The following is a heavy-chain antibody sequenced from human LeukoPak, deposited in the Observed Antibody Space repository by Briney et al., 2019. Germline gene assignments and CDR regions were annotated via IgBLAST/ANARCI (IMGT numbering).Heavy chain of an antibody. V-gene: IGHV3-33*01. CDR3: ARVDTAMGSLDY. CDR1: GFSFGRYA. CDR2: IWYDGSNE. Sequence: GGSLRLSCAASGFSFGRYAMHWVRQAPGKGLEGVAIIWYDGSNEDYVDSVKGRFTISRANAKNILYPEMNSLRADDTAVYYCARVDTAMGSLDYWGQGILVTVSS. J-gene: IGHJ4*02. D-gene: IGHD5-18*01.